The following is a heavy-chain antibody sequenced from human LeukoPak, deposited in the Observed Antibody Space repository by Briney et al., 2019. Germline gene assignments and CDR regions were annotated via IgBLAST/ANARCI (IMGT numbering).Heavy chain of an antibody. V-gene: IGHV3-23*01. Sequence: GGSLRLSCAASGISFSTYVMAWVRQAPGKGLECVSAISGSGGDSYYAASVKGRFTISRDNSKNTLYLQMNSLRVEDTAVYDCAKVSGRILIWPQPFGDGMDVWGQGTTVTVSS. CDR1: GISFSTYV. CDR3: AKVSGRILIWPQPFGDGMDV. D-gene: IGHD3-10*01. CDR2: ISGSGGDS. J-gene: IGHJ6*02.